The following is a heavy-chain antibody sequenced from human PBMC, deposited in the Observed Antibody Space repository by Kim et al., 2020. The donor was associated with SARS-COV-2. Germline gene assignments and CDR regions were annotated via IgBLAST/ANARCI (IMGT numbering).Heavy chain of an antibody. CDR2: IKHSGST. D-gene: IGHD6-19*01. Sequence: SETLSLTCAVYGGSFSGYYWSWIRQPPGKGLEWIGEIKHSGSTNYNPSLKSRVTISVDTSKNPFSLKLSSVTAADTAVYYCARGLQWLVRDYYYYGMDVWGQGTTVTVSS. J-gene: IGHJ6*02. CDR1: GGSFSGYY. CDR3: ARGLQWLVRDYYYYGMDV. V-gene: IGHV4-34*01.